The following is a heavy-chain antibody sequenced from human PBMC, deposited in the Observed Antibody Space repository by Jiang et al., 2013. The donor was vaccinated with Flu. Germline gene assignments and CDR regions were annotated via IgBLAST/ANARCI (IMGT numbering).Heavy chain of an antibody. V-gene: IGHV1-8*01. Sequence: VKKPGASVKVSCKASGYTLRDYDINWVRQATGQGLEWMGWMNPTSGRTGYAQKFQGRVTMTRDTSTSTAYMELSSLTSEDTAVYYCARAHRIPNWDFDYWGQGTLVTVSS. CDR2: MNPTSGRT. CDR3: ARAHRIPNWDFDY. CDR1: GYTLRDYD. D-gene: IGHD7-27*01. J-gene: IGHJ4*02.